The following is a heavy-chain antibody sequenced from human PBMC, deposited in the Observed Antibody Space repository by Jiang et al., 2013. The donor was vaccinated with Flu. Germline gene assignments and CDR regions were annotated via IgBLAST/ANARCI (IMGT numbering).Heavy chain of an antibody. CDR1: GGTFSNYA. J-gene: IGHJ4*02. CDR3: ARGDYYDSSGYYPSFDY. CDR2: IIPIFGTA. D-gene: IGHD3-22*01. V-gene: IGHV1-69*01. Sequence: GAEVKKPGSSVKVSCKASGGTFSNYAISWVRQAPGQGLEWMGGIIPIFGTANYAQKFQGRVTITADESTSTAYMELSSLRSEDTAVYYCARGDYYDSSGYYPSFDYWGQGTLVTVSS.